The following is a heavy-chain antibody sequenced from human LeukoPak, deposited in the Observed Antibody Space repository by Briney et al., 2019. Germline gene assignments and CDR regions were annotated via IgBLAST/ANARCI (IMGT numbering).Heavy chain of an antibody. CDR2: IYYSGST. CDR1: GGSISSYY. J-gene: IGHJ5*02. V-gene: IGHV4-59*01. Sequence: SETLSLTCTVSGGSISSYYWSWIRQPPGKGLEWIGYIYYSGSTNYNPSLKSRVTISVDTSKNQFSLKLSSVTAADTAVYYCARGENVETHWFDPWGQGTLVTVSS. D-gene: IGHD3-16*01. CDR3: ARGENVETHWFDP.